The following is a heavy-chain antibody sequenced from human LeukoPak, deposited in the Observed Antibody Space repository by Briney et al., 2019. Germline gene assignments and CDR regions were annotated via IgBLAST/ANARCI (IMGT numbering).Heavy chain of an antibody. CDR3: VRHSCYYGSSGLSAFDI. Sequence: SETLSLTCTVSDGSIRNYYWSWIRQPPGKGLEWIGYIYYTGSTVYNPSLKSRVTISVDTSRNQFFLKLSSVTAADTAVFYCVRHSCYYGSSGLSAFDIWGQGTMVTVSS. V-gene: IGHV4-59*08. D-gene: IGHD3-22*01. CDR1: DGSIRNYY. J-gene: IGHJ3*02. CDR2: IYYTGST.